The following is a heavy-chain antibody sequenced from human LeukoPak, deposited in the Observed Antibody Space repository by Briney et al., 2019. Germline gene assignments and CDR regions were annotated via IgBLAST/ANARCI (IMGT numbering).Heavy chain of an antibody. V-gene: IGHV3-23*01. Sequence: GGSLRLSCAASGFTFTSYAMTWVRQAPGKGLEWVSAISGSDGSTYYTDSVKGRFTISGDHSKNTLYLQMNSLRAEDTAVYYCARDNHDYGDYVGWFDPWGQGTLVTVSS. J-gene: IGHJ5*02. CDR1: GFTFTSYA. CDR2: ISGSDGST. CDR3: ARDNHDYGDYVGWFDP. D-gene: IGHD4-17*01.